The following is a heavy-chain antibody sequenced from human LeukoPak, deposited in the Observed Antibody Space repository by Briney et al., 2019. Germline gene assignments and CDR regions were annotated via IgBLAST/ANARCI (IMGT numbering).Heavy chain of an antibody. D-gene: IGHD1-1*01. CDR2: IHHTGTT. J-gene: IGHJ3*02. CDR1: NGSISTYY. CDR3: GRVRLQLEPRRAFDI. V-gene: IGHV4-59*01. Sequence: SETLSLTCTVSNGSISTYYWSWIRQPPGKGLEWIGYIHHTGTTNYNPSLKSRLTMSVDTSKNQFSLKLNSVTAADTAIYYYGRVRLQLEPRRAFDIWGQGTMVTVSS.